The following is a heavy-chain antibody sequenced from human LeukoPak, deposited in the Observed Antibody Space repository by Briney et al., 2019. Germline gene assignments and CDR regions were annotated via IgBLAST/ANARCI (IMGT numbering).Heavy chain of an antibody. Sequence: SETLSLTCAVSGGSITRYYWSWIRQPAGKGLEWIGRIYSNGTTFYNPSLQSRVSMSVDTSNNEVSLKLNSVTAADTAVYYCGTDPGSSFYYYMDVWGKGTTVTVSS. CDR2: IYSNGTT. CDR3: GTDPGSSFYYYMDV. V-gene: IGHV4-4*07. D-gene: IGHD2-15*01. J-gene: IGHJ6*03. CDR1: GGSITRYY.